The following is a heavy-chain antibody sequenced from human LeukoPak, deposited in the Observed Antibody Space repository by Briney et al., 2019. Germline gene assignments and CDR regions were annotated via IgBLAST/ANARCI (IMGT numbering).Heavy chain of an antibody. J-gene: IGHJ1*01. Sequence: PGRSLRLSCAASGFTFSSYAMHWVRQAPGKGLEWVAVISYDGSNKYYADSVKGRFTISRDNSKNTLYLQMNSPRAEDTAVYYCARPAPYYDFWSGYYQYFQHWGQGTLVTVSS. CDR3: ARPAPYYDFWSGYYQYFQH. V-gene: IGHV3-30-3*01. CDR1: GFTFSSYA. CDR2: ISYDGSNK. D-gene: IGHD3-3*01.